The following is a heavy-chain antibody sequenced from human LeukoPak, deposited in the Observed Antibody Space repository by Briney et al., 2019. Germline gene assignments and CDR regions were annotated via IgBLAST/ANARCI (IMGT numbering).Heavy chain of an antibody. Sequence: GASVKDSFKVSVYTLTELSMHWVRQAPGKGLAWMGGIDPEDGETIYAQKFQGRVTMTEDTSTDTAYMELSSLRSEDTAVYYCATDRSWELRANYYGMDVWGQGTTVTVSS. CDR3: ATDRSWELRANYYGMDV. J-gene: IGHJ6*02. CDR2: IDPEDGET. V-gene: IGHV1-24*01. D-gene: IGHD1-26*01. CDR1: VYTLTELS.